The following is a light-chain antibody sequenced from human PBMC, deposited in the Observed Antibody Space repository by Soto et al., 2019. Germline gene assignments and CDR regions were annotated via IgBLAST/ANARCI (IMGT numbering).Light chain of an antibody. J-gene: IGKJ2*01. CDR2: AAS. CDR1: QSISNY. Sequence: GDRVTITCRTSQSISNYLNWYQQRPGKAPKLLIYAASSLPSGVPSRFSGSASGTDFTLTISSLQPEDFVTYYCQQSYSTPYTFGQGTKLEI. V-gene: IGKV1-39*01. CDR3: QQSYSTPYT.